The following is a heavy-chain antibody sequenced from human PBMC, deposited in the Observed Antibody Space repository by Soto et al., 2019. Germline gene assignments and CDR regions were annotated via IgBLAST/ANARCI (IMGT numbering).Heavy chain of an antibody. J-gene: IGHJ6*02. Sequence: GASVKVSCKASGGTFSSYAISWVRQAPGQGLEWMGGIIPIFGTANYAQKFQGRVTITADESTSTAYMELSSLRSEDTAVYYCARDHYGDYTPHGGMDVWGQGTTVTVSS. CDR1: GGTFSSYA. V-gene: IGHV1-69*13. D-gene: IGHD4-17*01. CDR2: IIPIFGTA. CDR3: ARDHYGDYTPHGGMDV.